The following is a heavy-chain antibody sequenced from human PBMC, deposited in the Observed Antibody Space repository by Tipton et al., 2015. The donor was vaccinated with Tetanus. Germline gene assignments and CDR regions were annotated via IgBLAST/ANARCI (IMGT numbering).Heavy chain of an antibody. D-gene: IGHD3-9*01. CDR1: GGSFSGYY. Sequence: TLSLTCAVYGGSFSGYYWSWIRQPPGKGLEWIGEINHSGSTNYNPSLKSRVTISVDTSKNQFSLKLSSVTAADTAVYYCARYRTHNYDILTGYYKGLRAFDYWGQGTLVTVSS. J-gene: IGHJ4*02. CDR3: ARYRTHNYDILTGYYKGLRAFDY. CDR2: INHSGST. V-gene: IGHV4-34*01.